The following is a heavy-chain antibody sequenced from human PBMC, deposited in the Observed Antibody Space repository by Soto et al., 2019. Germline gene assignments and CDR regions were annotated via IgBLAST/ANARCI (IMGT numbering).Heavy chain of an antibody. V-gene: IGHV4-61*01. J-gene: IGHJ4*02. CDR1: GGSVSSGSYY. CDR3: ARERRGSGSYYNYFDY. Sequence: SETLSLICTVSGGSVSSGSYYWSWIRQPPGKGLEWIGYIYYSGSTNYNPSLKSRVTISVDTSKNQFSLKLSSVTAADTAVYYCARERRGSGSYYNYFDYWGQGTLVTVSS. D-gene: IGHD3-10*01. CDR2: IYYSGST.